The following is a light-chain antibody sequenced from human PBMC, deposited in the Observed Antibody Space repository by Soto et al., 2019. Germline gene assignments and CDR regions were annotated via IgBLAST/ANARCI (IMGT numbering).Light chain of an antibody. V-gene: IGKV3D-20*02. CDR2: GAS. CDR3: QQRSNWPPT. Sequence: EIVLTQSPGTLSLSPGERATLSCRASQSVSNNYLAWYQQKPGQAPRLLIYGASNRATGIPDRFSGSGSGTDFTLTISGLEPEDFAVYYCQQRSNWPPTFGGGTKVDIK. CDR1: QSVSNNY. J-gene: IGKJ4*01.